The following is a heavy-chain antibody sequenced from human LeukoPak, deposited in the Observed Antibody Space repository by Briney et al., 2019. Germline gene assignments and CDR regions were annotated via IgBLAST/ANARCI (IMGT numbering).Heavy chain of an antibody. CDR1: GYTFTSYG. CDR3: ARDGRYCSGGSCVSP. CDR2: ISAYNGNT. Sequence: HGASVKVSCKASGYTFTSYGISWVRQAPGQGLEWMGWISAYNGNTDYAQKLKGRVTLTTDTSTSTAYMELGSLRSDDTAVYYCARDGRYCSGGSCVSPWGQGTLVTVSS. J-gene: IGHJ5*02. V-gene: IGHV1-18*01. D-gene: IGHD2-15*01.